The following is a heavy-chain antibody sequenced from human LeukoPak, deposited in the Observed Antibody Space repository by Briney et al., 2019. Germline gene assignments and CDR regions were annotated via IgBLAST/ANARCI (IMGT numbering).Heavy chain of an antibody. J-gene: IGHJ5*02. D-gene: IGHD3-16*01. CDR3: VGDDTGFDP. V-gene: IGHV4-4*07. Sequence: SETLSLTCAVSGASISSYSCWSWIRHPAGKGLEWLRRVFTSGSNDYNPSPKSRVTMSLDTSKNQFSLKLRSVTAADTAVYYGVGDDTGFDPWGQGTLVTVS. CDR1: GASISSYSC. CDR2: VFTSGSN.